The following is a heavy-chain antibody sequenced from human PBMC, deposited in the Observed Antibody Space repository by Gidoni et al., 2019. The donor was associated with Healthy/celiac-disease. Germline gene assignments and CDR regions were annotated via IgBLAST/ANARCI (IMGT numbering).Heavy chain of an antibody. CDR1: GFTVSSNY. J-gene: IGHJ4*02. CDR3: AINTNYYGSGSTFDY. Sequence: EVQLVESGGGLIQPGGSLRLSCAAYGFTVSSNYMSWVRQAPGKGLEWVSVIYSGGSTYYADSVKGRFTISRDNSKNTLYLQMNSLRAEDTAVYYCAINTNYYGSGSTFDYWGQGTLVTVSS. CDR2: IYSGGST. V-gene: IGHV3-53*01. D-gene: IGHD3-10*01.